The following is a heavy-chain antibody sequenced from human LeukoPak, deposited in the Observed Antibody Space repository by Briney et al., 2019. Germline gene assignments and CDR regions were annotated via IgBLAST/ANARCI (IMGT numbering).Heavy chain of an antibody. J-gene: IGHJ5*02. CDR1: DYTFTNYG. D-gene: IGHD4-17*01. V-gene: IGHV1-18*01. CDR2: ISAYNGNT. CDR3: ARDATVTTLYWFDP. Sequence: ASVKVSCKASDYTFTNYGIIWVRQAPGQGLEWMGWISAYNGNTNYAQKLQGRVTMTTDTSTSTAYMELRGLRSDDTAVYYCARDATVTTLYWFDPWGQGTLVTVSS.